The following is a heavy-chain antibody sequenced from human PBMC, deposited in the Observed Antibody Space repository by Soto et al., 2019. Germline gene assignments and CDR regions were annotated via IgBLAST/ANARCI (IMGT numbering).Heavy chain of an antibody. CDR2: IKQDGSEK. J-gene: IGHJ6*02. CDR3: ARDRYSYYDFWSGSLPYYYYGMDV. V-gene: IGHV3-7*01. Sequence: GGSLRLSCAASGFTFSSYWMSWVRQAPGKGLEWVANIKQDGSEKYYVDSVKGQFTISRDNAKNSLYLQMNSLRAEDTAVYYCARDRYSYYDFWSGSLPYYYYGMDVWGQGTTVTRLL. CDR1: GFTFSSYW. D-gene: IGHD3-3*01.